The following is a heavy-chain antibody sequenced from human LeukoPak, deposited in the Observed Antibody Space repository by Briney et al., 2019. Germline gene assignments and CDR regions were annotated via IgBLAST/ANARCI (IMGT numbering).Heavy chain of an antibody. CDR2: IYPGDSDT. V-gene: IGHV5-51*01. D-gene: IGHD2-15*01. J-gene: IGHJ3*02. Sequence: GESLQISCAGSGESFTDYWIGWVRQMPGKGLEWMGIIYPGDSDTRYSPSFQGQVTISADKSISTAYLQWSSLKASDTAMYYCASSPYCSGGSCYSPIDAFDIWGQGTMVTVSS. CDR1: GESFTDYW. CDR3: ASSPYCSGGSCYSPIDAFDI.